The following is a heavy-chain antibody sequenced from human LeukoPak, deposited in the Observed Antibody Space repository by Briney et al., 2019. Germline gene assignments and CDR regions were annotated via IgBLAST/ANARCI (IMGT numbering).Heavy chain of an antibody. CDR2: IWYDGSNR. V-gene: IGHV3-33*01. CDR1: GFTFSSYG. CDR3: ARDRDSSAFSGAFDI. J-gene: IGHJ3*02. D-gene: IGHD3-22*01. Sequence: GGSLRLSCAASGFTFSSYGMHWVRQAPGKWLEWVAVIWYDGSNRYYADSVKGRFTISRDNSKNTLYLQMNSLRAEDTAVYYCARDRDSSAFSGAFDIWGQGTMVTVSS.